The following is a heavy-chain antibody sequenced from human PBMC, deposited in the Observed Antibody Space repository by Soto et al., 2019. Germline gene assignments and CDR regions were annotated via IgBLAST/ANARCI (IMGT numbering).Heavy chain of an antibody. CDR3: TRASSLDFDF. D-gene: IGHD3-16*01. Sequence: GGSLRLSCTTSGFTFGDYALSWVRQAPGKGLEWVGFIRRNAYGGTTDYAASVKGRFTISRDDSKSIAYLQMNSLRTEDTALFYCTRASSLDFDFWGQGTLVTVSS. J-gene: IGHJ4*02. CDR2: IRRNAYGGTT. V-gene: IGHV3-49*04. CDR1: GFTFGDYA.